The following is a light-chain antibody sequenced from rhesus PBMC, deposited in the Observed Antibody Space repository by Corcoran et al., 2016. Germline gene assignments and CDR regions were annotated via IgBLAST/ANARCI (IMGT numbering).Light chain of an antibody. V-gene: IGKV1-74*01. CDR1: ENVNNY. J-gene: IGKJ2*01. CDR3: QHGYGTPYS. Sequence: DIQMTQSPSSLSASVGDRFTITCRASENVNNYFNWSQQKPGKAPKLLIYKASTLQSGVPSRFRGSGSGTDYTFAINSLQPEDVATYYCQHGYGTPYSFGQGTKVEIK. CDR2: KAS.